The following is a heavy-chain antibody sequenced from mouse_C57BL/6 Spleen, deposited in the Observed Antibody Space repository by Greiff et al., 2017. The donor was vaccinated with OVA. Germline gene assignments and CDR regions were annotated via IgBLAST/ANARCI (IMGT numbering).Heavy chain of an antibody. Sequence: EVQVVESGGGLVKPGGSLKLSCAASGFTFSSYAMSWVRQTPEKRLEWVATISDGGGYTNYPDNVKGRFTITRDNAKNNLYLQMSHLKSEDTAMYYCARDKGDAMDYGGQGTSVTVSS. CDR1: GFTFSSYA. CDR3: ARDKGDAMDY. J-gene: IGHJ4*01. V-gene: IGHV5-4*01. CDR2: ISDGGGYT.